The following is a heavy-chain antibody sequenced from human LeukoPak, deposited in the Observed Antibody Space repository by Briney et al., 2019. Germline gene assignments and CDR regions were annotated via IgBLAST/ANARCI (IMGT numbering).Heavy chain of an antibody. D-gene: IGHD2-15*01. V-gene: IGHV1-46*01. J-gene: IGHJ4*02. CDR1: GYTFTSYY. Sequence: ASVKVSCKASGYTFTSYYMHWVRQAPGQGLEWMGIINPSGGSTSYAQKFQGRVTMTRDTSTSTVYMELSSLRSEDTAVYYCARDTYCSGGSCYSGYFDYWGQGTLVTVPS. CDR3: ARDTYCSGGSCYSGYFDY. CDR2: INPSGGST.